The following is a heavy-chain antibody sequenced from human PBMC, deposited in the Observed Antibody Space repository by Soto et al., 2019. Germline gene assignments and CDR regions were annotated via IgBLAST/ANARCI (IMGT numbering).Heavy chain of an antibody. CDR1: GYTFTSYA. CDR2: INAGNGNT. Sequence: ASVKVSCKASGYTFTSYAMHWVRQAPGQRLEWMGWINAGNGNTKYSQKFQGRVTITRDTSASTAYMVLSSLRSEDTAVYYCARTPRYTAAFDYWGQGTLVTVSS. D-gene: IGHD5-18*01. CDR3: ARTPRYTAAFDY. V-gene: IGHV1-3*01. J-gene: IGHJ4*02.